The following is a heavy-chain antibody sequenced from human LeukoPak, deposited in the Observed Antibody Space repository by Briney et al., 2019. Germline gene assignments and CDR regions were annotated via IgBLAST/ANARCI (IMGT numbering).Heavy chain of an antibody. CDR1: GFTFSSYA. D-gene: IGHD3-9*01. Sequence: GRSLRLSCAASGFTFSSYAMHWVRQAPGKGVEGVGVISYDGSNKYYADSVKGRFTISRDNSKSTLYLQMNSLRAEDTAVYYCARALQYYDILTGYHWGQGTLVTVSS. CDR2: ISYDGSNK. J-gene: IGHJ5*02. V-gene: IGHV3-30*04. CDR3: ARALQYYDILTGYH.